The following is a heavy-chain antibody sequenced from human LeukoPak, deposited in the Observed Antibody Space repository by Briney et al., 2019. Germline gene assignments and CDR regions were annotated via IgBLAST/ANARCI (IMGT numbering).Heavy chain of an antibody. J-gene: IGHJ3*02. D-gene: IGHD3-3*01. CDR2: ISSSGSTI. V-gene: IGHV3-11*04. Sequence: GGSLRLSCAASGFTFSDCYMSWIRQAPGKGLEWVSYISSSGSTIYYADSVKGRFTISRDNAKNSLYLQMNSLRAEDMAVYYCARDLGVITIFGVAKGDAFDIWGQGTMVTVSS. CDR1: GFTFSDCY. CDR3: ARDLGVITIFGVAKGDAFDI.